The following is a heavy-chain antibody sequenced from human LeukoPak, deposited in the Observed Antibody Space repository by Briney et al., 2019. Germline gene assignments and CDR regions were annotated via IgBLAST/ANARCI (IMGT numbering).Heavy chain of an antibody. D-gene: IGHD3-10*01. CDR2: ISGSGGST. CDR3: AKDITFGESFGDY. CDR1: GFTFSSYA. J-gene: IGHJ4*02. Sequence: GGSLRLSCAASGFTFSSYAMSWVRQAPGKGLGWVSAISGSGGSTYYADSVKGRFTISRDNSKNTLYLQMSSLRAEDTAVYYCAKDITFGESFGDYWGQGTLVTVSS. V-gene: IGHV3-23*01.